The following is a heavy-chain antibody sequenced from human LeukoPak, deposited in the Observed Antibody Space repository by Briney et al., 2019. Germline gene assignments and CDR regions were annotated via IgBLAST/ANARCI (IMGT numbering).Heavy chain of an antibody. Sequence: ASVKVSCKTSGSTFSDNYIHWVRQAPGQGLEWMGWIAPKSGAANYAPKLQDRVTLTRDTSFSTAYLELTGITSDDTAIYFCARDGSVESGHYYFDYWGQGTLVTVSS. CDR2: IAPKSGAA. CDR3: ARDGSVESGHYYFDY. V-gene: IGHV1-2*02. J-gene: IGHJ4*02. CDR1: GSTFSDNY. D-gene: IGHD3-10*01.